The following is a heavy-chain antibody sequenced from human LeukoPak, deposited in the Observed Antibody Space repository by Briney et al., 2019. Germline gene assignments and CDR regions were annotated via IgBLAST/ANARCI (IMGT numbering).Heavy chain of an antibody. CDR3: GRDVHIAVPAIDY. CDR2: INPNTGGT. Sequence: ASVKVSFKASGYTFTDYYIQWVRQAPGQGLEWMGWINPNTGGTSYAQKFQGRVTMTRDTSISTSYMDLSGLRSDDTALYYCGRDVHIAVPAIDYWGQGTLVTVSS. CDR1: GYTFTDYY. V-gene: IGHV1-2*02. J-gene: IGHJ4*02. D-gene: IGHD6-19*01.